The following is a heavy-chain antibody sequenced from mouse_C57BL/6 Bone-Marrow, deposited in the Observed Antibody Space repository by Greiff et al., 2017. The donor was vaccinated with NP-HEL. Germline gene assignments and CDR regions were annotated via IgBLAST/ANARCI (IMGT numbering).Heavy chain of an antibody. CDR3: ARCLPYYFDY. V-gene: IGHV5-9*01. J-gene: IGHJ2*01. Sequence: EVKLQESGGGLVKPGGSLKLSCAASGFTFSSYTMSWVRQTPEKRLEWVATISGGGGNTYYPDSVKGRFTISRDNAKNTLYLQMSSLRSEDTALYYCARCLPYYFDYWGQGTTLTVSS. CDR2: ISGGGGNT. D-gene: IGHD2-1*01. CDR1: GFTFSSYT.